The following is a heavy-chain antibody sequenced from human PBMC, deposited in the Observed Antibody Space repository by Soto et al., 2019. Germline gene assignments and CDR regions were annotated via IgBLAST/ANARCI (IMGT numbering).Heavy chain of an antibody. CDR3: ARDAGRHSYDDTGYYFDY. J-gene: IGHJ4*02. Sequence: QVQLVQSGAEVKKPGSSVKVSCKASGGTFSNYAITWVRQAPGQGLEWMGGIIPMFRTPNYAQKFQCRVTITADESTSTAYMELNSLPSEDTAMYYCARDAGRHSYDDTGYYFDYWGQGTLVTVSS. V-gene: IGHV1-69*12. D-gene: IGHD3-9*01. CDR2: IIPMFRTP. CDR1: GGTFSNYA.